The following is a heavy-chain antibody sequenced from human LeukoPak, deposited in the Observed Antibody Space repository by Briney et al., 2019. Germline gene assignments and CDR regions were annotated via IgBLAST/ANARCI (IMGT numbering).Heavy chain of an antibody. CDR2: MNPNSGNT. V-gene: IGHV1-8*01. D-gene: IGHD5/OR15-5a*01. CDR3: ARTSVLNPESVIDYYYMDV. Sequence: AASVKVSCKASGYTFTSYDINWVRQATGQGLEWMGWMNPNSGNTGYAQKFQGRVTMTRNTSISTAYMELSSLRSEDTAVYYCARTSVLNPESVIDYYYMDVWGKGTTVTVSS. CDR1: GYTFTSYD. J-gene: IGHJ6*03.